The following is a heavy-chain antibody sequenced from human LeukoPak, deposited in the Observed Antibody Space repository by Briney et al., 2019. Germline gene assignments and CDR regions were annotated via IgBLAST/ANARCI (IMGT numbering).Heavy chain of an antibody. Sequence: PSETLSLTCTVSGGSISSSSYYWGWIRQPPGKGLEWIGSIYYSGSTYYNPSLKSRVTISVDTSKNQFSLKLSSVTAADTAVYYCARGSAAMVTFPFDYWGQGTLVTVSS. D-gene: IGHD5-18*01. J-gene: IGHJ4*02. CDR2: IYYSGST. CDR1: GGSISSSSYY. CDR3: ARGSAAMVTFPFDY. V-gene: IGHV4-39*07.